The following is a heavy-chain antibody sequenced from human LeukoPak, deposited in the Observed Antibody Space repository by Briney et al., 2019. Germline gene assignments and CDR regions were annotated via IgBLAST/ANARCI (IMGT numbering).Heavy chain of an antibody. D-gene: IGHD3-10*01. CDR2: IDPIDLST. CDR1: GYSFNAFW. Sequence: GESLKISCGGFGYSFNAFWITWMRQMPGEGLEWMGKIDPIDLSTEYSPSSQGHVTMSVDESVSTAYLQWSSLKASDTAMYYCARVRGAGTYQADYWGQGTQVIVSS. V-gene: IGHV5-10-1*01. CDR3: ARVRGAGTYQADY. J-gene: IGHJ4*02.